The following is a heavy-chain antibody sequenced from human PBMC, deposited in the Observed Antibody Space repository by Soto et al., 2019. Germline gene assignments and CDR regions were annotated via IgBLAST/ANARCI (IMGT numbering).Heavy chain of an antibody. CDR3: ASGGRITIIQWTWVDA. CDR2: INPNSGGT. J-gene: IGHJ5*01. V-gene: IGHV1-2*02. Sequence: SVKVSCKASGYTFTGHYMHWVRQAPGQGLEWMGWINPNSGGTNYAQKFQGRVTLTRDTSISTAYVELSSLRFDDTALYYCASGGRITIIQWTWVDAWGHGPRVTAS. D-gene: IGHD3-9*01. CDR1: GYTFTGHY.